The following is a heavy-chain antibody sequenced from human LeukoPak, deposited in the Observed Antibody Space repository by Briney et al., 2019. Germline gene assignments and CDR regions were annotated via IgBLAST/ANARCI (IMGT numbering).Heavy chain of an antibody. Sequence: GASVKVSCKASGYTFTGYYMHWVRQAPGQGLEWMGWINPNSGGTNYAQKFQGRVTMTRDTSISTAYMELSRLGSDDTAVYYCARDVGLGATYYYYYGMDVWGQGTTVTVSS. CDR2: INPNSGGT. CDR1: GYTFTGYY. J-gene: IGHJ6*02. CDR3: ARDVGLGATYYYYYGMDV. V-gene: IGHV1-2*02. D-gene: IGHD3-16*01.